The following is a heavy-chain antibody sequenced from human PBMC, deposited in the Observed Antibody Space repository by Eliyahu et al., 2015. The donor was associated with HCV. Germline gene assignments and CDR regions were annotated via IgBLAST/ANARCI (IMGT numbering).Heavy chain of an antibody. CDR1: GGSFSGYY. J-gene: IGHJ4*02. D-gene: IGHD5-18*01. Sequence: QVQLQQWGAGLLKPSETLSLTCAVYGGSFSGYYWSWIRQPPGKGLXWIGEINHSGSTNYNPSLKSRVTISVDTSKNQFSLKLSSVTAADTAVYYCARGKDTAMVVGTFDYWGQGTLVTVSS. CDR3: ARGKDTAMVVGTFDY. CDR2: INHSGST. V-gene: IGHV4-34*01.